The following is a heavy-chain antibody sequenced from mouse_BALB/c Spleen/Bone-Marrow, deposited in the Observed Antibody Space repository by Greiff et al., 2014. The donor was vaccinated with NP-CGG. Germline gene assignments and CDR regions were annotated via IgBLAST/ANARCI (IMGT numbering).Heavy chain of an antibody. CDR2: ISSGSSTI. J-gene: IGHJ2*01. V-gene: IGHV5-17*02. CDR1: GFTFSSFG. Sequence: DVHLVESGGGLVQPGGSQKLSCAASGFTFSSFGMHWVRQAPEKGLEWVAYISSGSSTIYYADTVKGRFTIPRDNPKNTLFLQMTSLRSEDTAMYYCATGTRDYWGQGTTLTVSS. D-gene: IGHD4-1*01. CDR3: ATGTRDY.